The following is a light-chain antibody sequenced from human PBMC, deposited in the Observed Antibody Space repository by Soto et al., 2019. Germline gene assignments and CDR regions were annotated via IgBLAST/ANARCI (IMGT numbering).Light chain of an antibody. CDR2: GAS. J-gene: IGKJ4*01. CDR1: QSVATRY. V-gene: IGKV3-20*01. Sequence: EIVLTQSPGTLSLSPGERATLSCRASQSVATRYLAWYQQKPGQAPRLLIYGASNRASGIPDRFSGSGSGTDFTLTISRLEPEDFALYYCQQYGSSPLGTFGGGTKVEIK. CDR3: QQYGSSPLGT.